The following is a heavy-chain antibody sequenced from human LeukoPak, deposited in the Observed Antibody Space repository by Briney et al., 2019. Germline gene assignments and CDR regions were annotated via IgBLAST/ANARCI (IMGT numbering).Heavy chain of an antibody. CDR2: INPNSGGT. J-gene: IGHJ6*02. CDR1: GYTFTGYY. CDR3: ARDEDYYYYGMDV. V-gene: IGHV1-2*02. Sequence: ASVKVSCKASGYTFTGYYMHWVRQAPGQGLEWMGWINPNSGGTNYAQKFQGRVTMTRNTSISTAYMELSSLRSEDTAVYYCARDEDYYYYGMDVWGQGTTVTVSS.